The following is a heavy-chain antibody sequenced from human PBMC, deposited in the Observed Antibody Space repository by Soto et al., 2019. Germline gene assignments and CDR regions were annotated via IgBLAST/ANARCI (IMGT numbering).Heavy chain of an antibody. CDR3: ARDLPYMAYDYIWGSYRYPHDAFDI. J-gene: IGHJ3*02. V-gene: IGHV3-48*01. CDR2: ISSSSSTI. Sequence: EVQLVESGGGLVQPGGSLRLSCAASGFTFSSYSMNWVRQAPGKGLEWVSYISSSSSTIYYADSVKGRFTISRDNAKNSLYLKMNSLRAEDTAVYYCARDLPYMAYDYIWGSYRYPHDAFDIWGQGTMVTVSS. CDR1: GFTFSSYS. D-gene: IGHD3-16*02.